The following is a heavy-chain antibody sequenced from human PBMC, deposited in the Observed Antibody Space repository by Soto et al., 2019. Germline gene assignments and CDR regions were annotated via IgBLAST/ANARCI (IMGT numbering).Heavy chain of an antibody. CDR2: INAGNGNT. J-gene: IGHJ4*02. D-gene: IGHD3-22*01. Sequence: ASVKVSCKASGYTFTSYAMHWVRQAPGQRLEWMGWINAGNGNTKYSQKFQGRVTITRDTSASTAHMELSSLRSEDTAVYYCARVNYDSSGPIIFDYWGQGTLVTVSS. V-gene: IGHV1-3*01. CDR1: GYTFTSYA. CDR3: ARVNYDSSGPIIFDY.